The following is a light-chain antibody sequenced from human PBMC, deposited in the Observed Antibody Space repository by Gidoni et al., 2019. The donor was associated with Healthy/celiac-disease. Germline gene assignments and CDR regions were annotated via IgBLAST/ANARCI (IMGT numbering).Light chain of an antibody. CDR3: QAWDSSTAV. V-gene: IGLV3-1*01. CDR2: QDS. CDR1: KFGDNY. Sequence: SYELTQPPSVSVSPGQTASITCSGDKFGDNYACWYQQKPGQSPVLVIDQDSKRPSGIPERFSGSNSGNTANLTINGTQAMDEADYYCQAWDSSTAVFGGGTKLTVL. J-gene: IGLJ2*01.